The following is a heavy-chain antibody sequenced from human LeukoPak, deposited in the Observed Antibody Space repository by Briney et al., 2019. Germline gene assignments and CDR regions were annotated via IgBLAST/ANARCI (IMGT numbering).Heavy chain of an antibody. CDR2: IYYSGST. V-gene: IGHV4-59*08. Sequence: SETLSLTCTVSGGSISSYYWSWIRQPPGKGLEWIGYIYYSGSTNYNPSLKSRVTISVDTSKNQFSLKLSSVTAADTAVYYCARHARDNWTYYDILTGYYSGPNHMDVWSQGTTVTVSS. J-gene: IGHJ6*02. CDR3: ARHARDNWTYYDILTGYYSGPNHMDV. D-gene: IGHD3-9*01. CDR1: GGSISSYY.